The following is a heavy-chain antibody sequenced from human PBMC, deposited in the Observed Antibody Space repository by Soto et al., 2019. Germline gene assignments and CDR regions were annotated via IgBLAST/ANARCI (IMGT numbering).Heavy chain of an antibody. Sequence: QVQLVQSGAEVKKPGSSVKVSCKASGGTFSSYAISWVRQAPGQGLEWMGGIIPIFGTANYAQKFQGRVTITADESTSTAYMELSSLRSEDTAVYYCARPDAYCISTSCPIEGYYYYGMDVWGQGTTVTVSS. CDR3: ARPDAYCISTSCPIEGYYYYGMDV. CDR1: GGTFSSYA. CDR2: IIPIFGTA. J-gene: IGHJ6*02. V-gene: IGHV1-69*12. D-gene: IGHD2-2*01.